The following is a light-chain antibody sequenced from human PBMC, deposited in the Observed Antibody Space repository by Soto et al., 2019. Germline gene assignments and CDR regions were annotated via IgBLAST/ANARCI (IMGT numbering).Light chain of an antibody. CDR3: QQYNTWPPIS. CDR2: GAS. J-gene: IGKJ1*01. V-gene: IGKV3-15*01. Sequence: EIVITQSPATLSVSEGERATFSCRASQSVSSNLAWYQQKPGQAPRLLIYGASTRATGIPARFSGSVSGTEFTLTISSLQSEDFAVYYCQQYNTWPPISFGQGTKVDIK. CDR1: QSVSSN.